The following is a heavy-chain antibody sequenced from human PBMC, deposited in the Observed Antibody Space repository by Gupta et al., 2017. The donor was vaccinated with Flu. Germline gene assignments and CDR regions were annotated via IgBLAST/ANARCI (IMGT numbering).Heavy chain of an antibody. CDR2: LHYVSMP. CDR3: ASVDTPISRCSLDL. V-gene: IGHV3-53*01. J-gene: IGHJ3*01. Sequence: MHGVRRTPGKGLEWVASLHYVSMPYYAASVTGRFNISRDNSKNNLYLQMDSLRAEDTAVYYCASVDTPISRCSLDLWGLGTAVTVSS. D-gene: IGHD5-18*01.